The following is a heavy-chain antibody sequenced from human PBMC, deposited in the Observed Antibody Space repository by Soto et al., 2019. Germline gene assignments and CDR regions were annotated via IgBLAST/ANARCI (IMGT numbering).Heavy chain of an antibody. D-gene: IGHD1-26*01. CDR3: ARLVDERDRYYYYYYGMDV. V-gene: IGHV1-18*01. CDR2: ISAYNGNT. Sequence: ASVKVSCKASGYTFTSYGISWVRQAPGQGLEWMGWISAYNGNTNYAQKLQGRVTMTTDTSTSTAYMELRSLRSDDTAVYYCARLVDERDRYYYYYYGMDVWGQGTTVTVSS. CDR1: GYTFTSYG. J-gene: IGHJ6*02.